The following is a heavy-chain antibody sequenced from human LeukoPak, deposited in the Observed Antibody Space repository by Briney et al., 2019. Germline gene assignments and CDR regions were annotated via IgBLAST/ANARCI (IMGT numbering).Heavy chain of an antibody. CDR3: ARETEKQWQY. J-gene: IGHJ3*01. D-gene: IGHD6-19*01. CDR2: IFHSGST. V-gene: IGHV4-4*02. Sequence: SGTVSLTCAVSGGSISSNNWWSWVRQPPGRGLEWIGEIFHSGSTYYNPSLKSRVTMSVDTSKNQFSLRLSSVTAADTAVYYCARETEKQWQYWGQGTTVSVSS. CDR1: GGSISSNNW.